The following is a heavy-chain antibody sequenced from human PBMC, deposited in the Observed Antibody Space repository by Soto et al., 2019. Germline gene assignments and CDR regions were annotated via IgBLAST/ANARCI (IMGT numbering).Heavy chain of an antibody. Sequence: PGGSLRLSCAASGFSLSDYAMTWVRQAPGKGLEWVSGISGSGDKTSYADSVKGRFIISRDTSKNTVYLQMNSLRAEDTAVYYCAKTIPTVLVDYFDYWGPGTLVTLSS. D-gene: IGHD2-2*02. CDR1: GFSLSDYA. CDR2: ISGSGDKT. V-gene: IGHV3-23*01. J-gene: IGHJ4*02. CDR3: AKTIPTVLVDYFDY.